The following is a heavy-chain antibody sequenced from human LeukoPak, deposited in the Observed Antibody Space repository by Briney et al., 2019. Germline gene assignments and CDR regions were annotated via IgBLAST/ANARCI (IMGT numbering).Heavy chain of an antibody. V-gene: IGHV3-21*01. J-gene: IGHJ4*02. CDR3: ARDLTYGDYARRRGFDY. D-gene: IGHD4-17*01. Sequence: PGGSLRLSCAGSGFTFSSYSMNWVRQAPGKGLEWVSSITSSSSYIYYADSVKGRFTISRDNAKNSVYLQMNSLRAEDTAVYYCARDLTYGDYARRRGFDYWGQGTLVTDSS. CDR1: GFTFSSYS. CDR2: ITSSSSYI.